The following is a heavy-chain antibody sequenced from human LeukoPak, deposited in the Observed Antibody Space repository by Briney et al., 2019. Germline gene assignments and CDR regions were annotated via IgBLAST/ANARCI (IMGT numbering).Heavy chain of an antibody. CDR1: GFTFSNYA. J-gene: IGHJ5*02. CDR2: VSSSGGST. D-gene: IGHD2-2*01. CDR3: AKGSRYCSSTSCPNPGSSWFDP. Sequence: GGSLRLSCAASGFTFSNYAMSWARQAPGKGLEWVSGVSSSGGSTYYADSVKGRFTISRDNSKNTLYLQMNSLRAEDTAVYYCAKGSRYCSSTSCPNPGSSWFDPWGQGTLVTVSS. V-gene: IGHV3-23*01.